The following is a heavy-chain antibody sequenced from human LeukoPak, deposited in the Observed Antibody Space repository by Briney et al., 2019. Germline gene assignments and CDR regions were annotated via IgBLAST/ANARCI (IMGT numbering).Heavy chain of an antibody. CDR3: ARDSSGTYGETGFDY. CDR1: GFTFSSYW. CDR2: IKQDGSEK. V-gene: IGHV3-7*01. D-gene: IGHD4-17*01. J-gene: IGHJ4*02. Sequence: PGGSLRLSCAASGFTFSSYWMSWVRQAPGKGLEWVANIKQDGSEKYYVDSVKGRFTISRDDAKNSLYLQMNSLKAEDTAVYYCARDSSGTYGETGFDYWGQGTLVTVSS.